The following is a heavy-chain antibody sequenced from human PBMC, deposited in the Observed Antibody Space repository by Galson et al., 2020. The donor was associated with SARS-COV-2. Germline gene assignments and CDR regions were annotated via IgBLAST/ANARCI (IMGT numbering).Heavy chain of an antibody. CDR3: ARGVQMATTTFDY. CDR1: GYTFTRYV. J-gene: IGHJ4*02. CDR2: INGGNGYT. D-gene: IGHD5-12*01. V-gene: IGHV1-3*01. Sequence: ASVKVSCKASGYTFTRYVMHWVRQAPGQRPEWMGWINGGNGYTKYSQKFQGRVTLTRDTSASTAYMDLSSLRSKDTAIYYCARGVQMATTTFDYWGQGALVTVSS.